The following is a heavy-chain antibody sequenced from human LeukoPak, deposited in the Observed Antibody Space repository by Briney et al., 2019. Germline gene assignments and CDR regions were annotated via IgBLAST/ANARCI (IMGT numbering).Heavy chain of an antibody. CDR1: GFTFSSYW. V-gene: IGHV3-74*01. Sequence: PGGSLRLSCAASGFTFSSYWMHWVRQAPGKGLMWVSCINSDGSSTSYADSVKGRFTISRDNAKNTLYLQMNSLRAEDTAVYYCARDGHIVGATGYYMDVWGKGTTVTVSS. D-gene: IGHD1-26*01. J-gene: IGHJ6*03. CDR3: ARDGHIVGATGYYMDV. CDR2: INSDGSST.